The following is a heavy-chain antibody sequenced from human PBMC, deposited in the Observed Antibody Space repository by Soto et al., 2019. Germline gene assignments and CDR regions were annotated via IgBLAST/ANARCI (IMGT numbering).Heavy chain of an antibody. CDR2: IYSGGST. CDR1: GFTVSSNY. J-gene: IGHJ4*02. Sequence: EVQLVETGGGLIQPGGSLRLSCAASGFTVSSNYMSWVRQAPGKGLEWVAVIYSGGSTYYADSVKGRFTISRDNSKNTLYLQMNSLRAEDTAVYYCARGLISGWYFPVGYWGQGTLVTVSS. D-gene: IGHD6-19*01. CDR3: ARGLISGWYFPVGY. V-gene: IGHV3-53*02.